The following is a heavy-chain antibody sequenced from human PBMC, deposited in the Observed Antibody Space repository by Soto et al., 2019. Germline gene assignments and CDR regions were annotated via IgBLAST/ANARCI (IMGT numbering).Heavy chain of an antibody. CDR2: ISSSGIAT. CDR3: VKDRWIDY. CDR1: GLAFSSYA. D-gene: IGHD2-15*01. Sequence: EVQVVESGGGLVQPGGSLRLSCSFSGLAFSSYAMHWVRQAPGKGLQYVSFISSSGIATYYVDSVKGRFTISRDNSQNTLYLQMSSLRVEDTAVYYCVKDRWIDYWGQGILVTVSS. V-gene: IGHV3-64D*06. J-gene: IGHJ4*02.